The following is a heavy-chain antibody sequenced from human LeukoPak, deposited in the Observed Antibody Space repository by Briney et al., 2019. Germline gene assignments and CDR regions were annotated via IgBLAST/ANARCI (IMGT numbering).Heavy chain of an antibody. CDR2: INIGGGYT. D-gene: IGHD3-22*01. Sequence: GGSLRLSCAASGFTFSSHAMSWVRQAPGKGLEWVSAINIGGGYTYYADSVKGRFTISRDNSKNTLYLQMSSLRAEDTAVYYCAKYLDTSGPRFDYWGQGTLVTVSS. CDR1: GFTFSSHA. J-gene: IGHJ4*02. V-gene: IGHV3-23*01. CDR3: AKYLDTSGPRFDY.